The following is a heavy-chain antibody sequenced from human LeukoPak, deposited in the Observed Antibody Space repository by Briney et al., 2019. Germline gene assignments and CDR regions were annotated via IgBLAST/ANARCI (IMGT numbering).Heavy chain of an antibody. D-gene: IGHD5-18*01. CDR3: ARGGYSYGFYVGGGDS. V-gene: IGHV3-48*01. CDR2: ISSSSSTI. CDR1: GFTFSSYS. Sequence: GGSLRLSCAASGFTFSSYSMNWVRQAPGKGLEWVSYISSSSSTIYYADTVKGRFTISRDNAKNSLYLQMNSLRAEDTAVYYCARGGYSYGFYVGGGDSWGQGTLVTVSS. J-gene: IGHJ4*02.